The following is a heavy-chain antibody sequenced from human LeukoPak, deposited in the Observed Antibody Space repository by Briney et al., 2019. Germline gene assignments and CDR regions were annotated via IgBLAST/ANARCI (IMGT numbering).Heavy chain of an antibody. CDR2: ISSGGTTI. CDR1: GFTFSVYG. V-gene: IGHV3-48*04. Sequence: PGGSLRLSCAVSGFTFSVYGMNWVRQAPGKGLEWLSHISSGGTTIYYADSVKGRFTVSTDNVENSLFLQMTSLRVDDTAVYYCVRDFEVPAAAPDYYYFYYMDVWGTGTTVTVSS. J-gene: IGHJ6*03. D-gene: IGHD2-2*01. CDR3: VRDFEVPAAAPDYYYFYYMDV.